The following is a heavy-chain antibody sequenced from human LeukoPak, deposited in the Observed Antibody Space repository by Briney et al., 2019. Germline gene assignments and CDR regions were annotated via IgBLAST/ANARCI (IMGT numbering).Heavy chain of an antibody. CDR1: EFTFSSYW. CDR3: ARAGTYYHYHMDV. V-gene: IGHV3-7*01. CDR2: IKQDGSEK. J-gene: IGHJ6*03. Sequence: GGSLRLSCAASEFTFSSYWMSWVRQAPGKGLEWVANIKQDGSEKNYVDSVKGRFTISRDNAKKSLYLQMTSLRAEDTAVYYCARAGTYYHYHMDVWGKGTTVTVSS. D-gene: IGHD1-1*01.